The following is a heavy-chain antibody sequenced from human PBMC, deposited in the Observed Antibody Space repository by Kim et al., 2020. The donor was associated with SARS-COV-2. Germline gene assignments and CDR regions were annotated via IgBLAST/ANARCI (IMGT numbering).Heavy chain of an antibody. Sequence: SETLSLTCTVSGGSISSYYWSWIRQPPGKGLEWIGYIYYSGSTNYNPSLKSRVTISVDTSKNQFSLKLSSVTAADTAVYYCASAPIAVASYYFDYWGQGTLVTVSS. J-gene: IGHJ4*02. CDR1: GGSISSYY. CDR2: IYYSGST. D-gene: IGHD6-19*01. V-gene: IGHV4-59*08. CDR3: ASAPIAVASYYFDY.